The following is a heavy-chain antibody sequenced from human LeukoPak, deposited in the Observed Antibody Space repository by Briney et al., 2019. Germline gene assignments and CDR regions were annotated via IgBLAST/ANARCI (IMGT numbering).Heavy chain of an antibody. J-gene: IGHJ1*01. Sequence: SETLSLTCAVYGGSFSGYYWSWIRQPPGKGLEWIGEINHSGSTNYNPSLKSRVTISVDTSKNQFSLKLSSVTAADTAVHYCARWGLGYCSGGSCYSRKYFQHWGQGTLVTVSS. CDR3: ARWGLGYCSGGSCYSRKYFQH. D-gene: IGHD2-15*01. CDR1: GGSFSGYY. V-gene: IGHV4-34*01. CDR2: INHSGST.